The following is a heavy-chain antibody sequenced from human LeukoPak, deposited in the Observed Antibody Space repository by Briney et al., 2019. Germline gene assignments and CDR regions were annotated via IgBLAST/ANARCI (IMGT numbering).Heavy chain of an antibody. V-gene: IGHV1-46*03. CDR1: GYTFTGYY. D-gene: IGHD6-6*01. CDR3: ARVPGSIAFDI. Sequence: ASVKVSCKASGYTFTGYYMHWVRQAPGQGLEWMGIINPSGGSTSYAQKFQGRVTMTRDTSTSTVYMELSSLRSEDTAVYYCARVPGSIAFDIWGQGTMVTVSS. CDR2: INPSGGST. J-gene: IGHJ3*02.